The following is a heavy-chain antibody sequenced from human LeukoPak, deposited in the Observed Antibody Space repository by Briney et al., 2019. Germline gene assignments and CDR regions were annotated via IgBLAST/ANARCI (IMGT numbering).Heavy chain of an antibody. CDR3: ARDSQAGVEGDY. CDR2: ISTSGSTI. Sequence: PGGSLRLSCAASGFTFSSYEMNWVRQAPGKGLEWVSYISTSGSTIYYADSVNGRFTISRDDAKNSLYLQMNSLRADDTAVYYCARDSQAGVEGDYWGQGTLVTVSS. CDR1: GFTFSSYE. D-gene: IGHD3-10*01. J-gene: IGHJ4*02. V-gene: IGHV3-48*03.